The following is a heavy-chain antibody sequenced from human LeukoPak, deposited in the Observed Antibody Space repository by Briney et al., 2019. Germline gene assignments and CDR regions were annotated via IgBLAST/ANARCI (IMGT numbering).Heavy chain of an antibody. CDR2: ISSSSYI. J-gene: IGHJ6*03. Sequence: GGSLRLSCAASGFTFSSYSMNWVRQAPGKGPEWVSSISSSSYIYYADSVKGRFTISRDNAKNSLYLQMNSLRAEDTAVYYCARDRPGRYSPSMDVWGKGTTVTVSS. CDR1: GFTFSSYS. CDR3: ARDRPGRYSPSMDV. V-gene: IGHV3-21*01. D-gene: IGHD5-18*01.